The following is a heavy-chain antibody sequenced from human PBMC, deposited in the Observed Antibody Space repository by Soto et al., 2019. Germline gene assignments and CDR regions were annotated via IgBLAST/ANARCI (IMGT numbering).Heavy chain of an antibody. J-gene: IGHJ4*02. CDR1: GFTFSSYA. Sequence: QVQLVESGGGVVQPGRSLRLSCAASGFTFSSYAMHWVRQAPGKGLEWVAVISYDGSNKYYADSVKGRFTISRDNSKNTLYLQMNSLRAEDTAVYYCAVNRLGMITFGGANWGQGTLVTVSS. CDR3: AVNRLGMITFGGAN. D-gene: IGHD3-16*01. CDR2: ISYDGSNK. V-gene: IGHV3-30-3*01.